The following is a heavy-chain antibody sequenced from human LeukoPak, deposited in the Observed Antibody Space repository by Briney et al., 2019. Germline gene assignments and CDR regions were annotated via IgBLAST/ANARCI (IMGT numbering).Heavy chain of an antibody. Sequence: GESLKISCKGSGYSFTSYWIGWVRHMPRKGLEWLGIIYPGDSDTRYSPSFQGQVPISADKSISTAYLQWSSLKASDTAMYCCGRWHCSGRLYDRCTDVWGKGTTVTVSS. V-gene: IGHV5-51*01. CDR1: GYSFTSYW. J-gene: IGHJ6*04. CDR3: GRWHCSGRLYDRCTDV. D-gene: IGHD3-10*02. CDR2: IYPGDSDT.